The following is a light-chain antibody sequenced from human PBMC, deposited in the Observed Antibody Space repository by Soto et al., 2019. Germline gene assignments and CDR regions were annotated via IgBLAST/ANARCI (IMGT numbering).Light chain of an antibody. J-gene: IGLJ1*01. V-gene: IGLV2-14*01. Sequence: QSALTQPASVSGSPGQSITISCTGTSSDVGGYNYVSWYQQHPGKAPKLMIYDVSNRPSGVSNRFSGSKSGNTASLTISGLQAEDEADYYCSSYTRSSATLYVFGTGTKLT. CDR1: SSDVGGYNY. CDR3: SSYTRSSATLYV. CDR2: DVS.